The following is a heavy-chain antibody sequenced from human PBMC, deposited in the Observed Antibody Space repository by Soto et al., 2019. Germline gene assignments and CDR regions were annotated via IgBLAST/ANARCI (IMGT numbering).Heavy chain of an antibody. CDR3: AGRKRHSSIAARHRVGYYGMDV. CDR1: GYSFTSYW. CDR2: IYPGDSDT. Sequence: PGESLKISCKGSGYSFTSYWLGWVRQMPGKGLEWMGIIYPGDSDTRYSPSFQGQVTISADKSISTAYLQWSSLKASDTAMYYCAGRKRHSSIAARHRVGYYGMDVCGQGTTVTVSS. J-gene: IGHJ6*02. V-gene: IGHV5-51*01. D-gene: IGHD6-6*01.